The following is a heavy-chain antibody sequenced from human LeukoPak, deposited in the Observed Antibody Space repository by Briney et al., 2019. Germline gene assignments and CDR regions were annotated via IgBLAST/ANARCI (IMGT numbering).Heavy chain of an antibody. V-gene: IGHV1-69*06. CDR3: ARYRRYYGSGSYYNVEPFDY. CDR2: IIPIFGTA. J-gene: IGHJ4*02. D-gene: IGHD3-10*01. Sequence: KVSCKASGGTFSSYAISWVRQAPGQGLEWMGGIIPIFGTANYAQKFQGRVTITADKSTSTAYMELSSLRSDDTAVYYCARYRRYYGSGSYYNVEPFDYWGQGTLVTVSS. CDR1: GGTFSSYA.